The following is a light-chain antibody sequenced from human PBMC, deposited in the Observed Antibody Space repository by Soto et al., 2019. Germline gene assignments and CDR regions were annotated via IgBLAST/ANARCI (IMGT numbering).Light chain of an antibody. Sequence: DIQMTQSPSSLSTSVGDRVTITCRASQSISNYLNWYQQKTGKAPKFLIYAATNLQRGIPSRLSGGGFGTELNLTITGLQPEDFATYFCQKSYSTSFTFGPGTKVDIK. CDR2: AAT. CDR3: QKSYSTSFT. J-gene: IGKJ3*01. V-gene: IGKV1-39*01. CDR1: QSISNY.